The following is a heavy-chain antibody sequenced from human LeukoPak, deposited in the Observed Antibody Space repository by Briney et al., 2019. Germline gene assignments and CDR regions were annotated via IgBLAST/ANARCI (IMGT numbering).Heavy chain of an antibody. D-gene: IGHD1-26*01. V-gene: IGHV3-74*01. CDR3: AGTYSGSYYEYYFDY. CDR2: INTDGSST. CDR1: GFTFSSYW. Sequence: PGGSLRLSCAASGFTFSSYWMHWVRQAPGKGLVWVSRINTDGSSTSYADSVKGRFTISRDNSKNTLYLQMNSLRAEDTAVYYCAGTYSGSYYEYYFDYWGQGTLVTVSS. J-gene: IGHJ4*02.